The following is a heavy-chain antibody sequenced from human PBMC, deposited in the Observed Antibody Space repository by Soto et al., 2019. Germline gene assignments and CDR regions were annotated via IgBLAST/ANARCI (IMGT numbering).Heavy chain of an antibody. Sequence: QVQLQESGPGLVKPSGTLSLTCAVSGGSISSSNWWSWVRQPPGKGLEWIGEIYHSGSTNYNPSPKSRVTISVDKSKTQFSLKLSAVTAADTAVYYCARDYMVRGVMRWFDPWGQGTLVTVYS. CDR1: GGSISSSNW. J-gene: IGHJ5*02. D-gene: IGHD3-10*01. V-gene: IGHV4-4*02. CDR2: IYHSGST. CDR3: ARDYMVRGVMRWFDP.